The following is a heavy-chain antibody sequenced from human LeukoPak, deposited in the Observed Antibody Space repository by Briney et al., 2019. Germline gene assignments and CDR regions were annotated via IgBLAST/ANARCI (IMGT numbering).Heavy chain of an antibody. CDR3: AGDRGFNLTDLFYALDI. D-gene: IGHD1-1*01. CDR2: INWNGGST. V-gene: IGHV3-20*04. J-gene: IGHJ3*02. CDR1: GFTFDDYG. Sequence: CPGGSLRLSCAASGFTFDDYGMSWVRHAPGKGLEWGSGINWNGGSTVYADSVKGRFTISRDNAKNSLYLQMNSLRTEDTAVYYCAGDRGFNLTDLFYALDIWGQGTMVTVSS.